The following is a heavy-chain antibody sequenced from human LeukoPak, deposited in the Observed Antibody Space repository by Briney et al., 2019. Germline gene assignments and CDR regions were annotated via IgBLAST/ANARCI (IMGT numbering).Heavy chain of an antibody. D-gene: IGHD5-18*01. CDR2: IKKDGSEK. Sequence: GGSLRLSCAASGFTFSSYWMSWVRQAPGKGLEWVAHIKKDGSEKYYVDSVKGRFTISRDNAKTSLYLQMNSLRAEDTAVYYCARHLSGITGYTYGRGIDYWGQGTLVTVSS. J-gene: IGHJ4*02. CDR1: GFTFSSYW. V-gene: IGHV3-7*01. CDR3: ARHLSGITGYTYGRGIDY.